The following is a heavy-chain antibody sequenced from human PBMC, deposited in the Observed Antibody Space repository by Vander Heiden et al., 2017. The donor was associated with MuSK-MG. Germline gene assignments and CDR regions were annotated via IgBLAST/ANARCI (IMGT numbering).Heavy chain of an antibody. J-gene: IGHJ3*02. CDR1: GFTFSSYW. V-gene: IGHV3-7*01. Sequence: EVQLVESGGGLVQPGGSLRLSCAASGFTFSSYWMSWVRQAPGKGLEWVANIKQDGSEKYYVESVKGRVTISRDNAKNSLYRQMNSLRAEETAVYYCAREERIAGAVRWGEAFDIWGQGTMVTVSS. CDR3: AREERIAGAVRWGEAFDI. D-gene: IGHD6-19*01. CDR2: IKQDGSEK.